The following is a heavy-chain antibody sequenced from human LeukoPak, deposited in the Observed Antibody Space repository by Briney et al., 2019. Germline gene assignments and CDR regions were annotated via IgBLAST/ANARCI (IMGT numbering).Heavy chain of an antibody. D-gene: IGHD5-18*01. Sequence: PSETLSLTCTVSGGPISSSSYYWSWIRQPPGRGLEWIAYIYYTGVTNYNPSLKSRVTISMDTSKNLLSLKLSSVTAADTAVYYCARVDTPMAFIDYWGQGTLVTVSS. CDR3: ARVDTPMAFIDY. CDR1: GGPISSSSYY. CDR2: IYYTGVT. V-gene: IGHV4-61*01. J-gene: IGHJ4*02.